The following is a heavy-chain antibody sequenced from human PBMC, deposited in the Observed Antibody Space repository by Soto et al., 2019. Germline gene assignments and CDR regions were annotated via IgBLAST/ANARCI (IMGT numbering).Heavy chain of an antibody. CDR2: IFPKFGTT. Sequence: QVQLVQSGAEVKKPGSSVQVSCKASGDTDTNYVISWVRQAPGQGLEWMGGIFPKFGTTYSAQKLQDRLTITADESTSTVYMQLSSLRLDDTAVYYCEAEMTFGKLSVVWGQWTTVTVSS. J-gene: IGHJ6*02. V-gene: IGHV1-69*01. D-gene: IGHD3-16*02. CDR1: GDTDTNYV. CDR3: EAEMTFGKLSVV.